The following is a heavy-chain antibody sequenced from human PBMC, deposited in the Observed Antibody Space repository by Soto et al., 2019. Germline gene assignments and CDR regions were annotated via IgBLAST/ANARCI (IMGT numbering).Heavy chain of an antibody. CDR1: GGTFRNYA. D-gene: IGHD5-12*01. J-gene: IGHJ5*02. Sequence: QVQLVQSGAELKKPGSSVKVSCKSSGGTFRNYAITWVRQAPGQGLECMGGIIPIFGTSNYAQKFQGRVTFTADESITTTYMELSSLKSEDTAVYYCASRPRNGYNTWGQGPLVTVSS. V-gene: IGHV1-69*01. CDR2: IIPIFGTS. CDR3: ASRPRNGYNT.